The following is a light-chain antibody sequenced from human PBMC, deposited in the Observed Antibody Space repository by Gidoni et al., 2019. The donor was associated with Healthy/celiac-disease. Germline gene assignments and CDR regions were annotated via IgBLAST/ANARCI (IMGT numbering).Light chain of an antibody. J-gene: IGKJ1*01. CDR2: GAS. CDR1: QSVSSSY. V-gene: IGKV3-20*01. CDR3: QQLRT. Sequence: EIVLTQSPGTLSLSPGERATLSCSASQSVSSSYLAWYQQKPGQAPRLLIYGASSRATGIPDRFSGSVSGTDFTLTISRLEPEDFAVYYCQQLRTFGQGTKVEIK.